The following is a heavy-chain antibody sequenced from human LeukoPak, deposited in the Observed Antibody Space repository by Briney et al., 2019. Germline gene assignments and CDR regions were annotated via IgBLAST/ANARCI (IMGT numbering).Heavy chain of an antibody. J-gene: IGHJ4*02. CDR1: GGTFSSYT. V-gene: IGHV1-69*02. D-gene: IGHD6-19*01. CDR3: ARGVVGGWVLFDY. CDR2: IIPILGIA. Sequence: GASVKVSCKASGGTFSSYTISWVRQAPGQGLEWMGRIIPILGIANYAQKFQGRVTITADKSTSTAYMELSSLRSEDTAVYYCARGVVGGWVLFDYWGQGTLVTVSS.